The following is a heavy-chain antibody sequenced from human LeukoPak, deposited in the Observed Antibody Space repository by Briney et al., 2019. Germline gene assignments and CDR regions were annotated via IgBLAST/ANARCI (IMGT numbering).Heavy chain of an antibody. J-gene: IGHJ4*02. CDR3: ARGLDLEGIDS. D-gene: IGHD1-1*01. V-gene: IGHV4-34*01. Sequence: PSETLSLTRGVYGGSFSDYNWSWLRQSPEKGLEWIGEINDSGTTHYNPSLQSRVTISVDTANHQFSLRLNSLTAADTAVYFCARGLDLEGIDSWGPGTLVTVSS. CDR2: INDSGTT. CDR1: GGSFSDYN.